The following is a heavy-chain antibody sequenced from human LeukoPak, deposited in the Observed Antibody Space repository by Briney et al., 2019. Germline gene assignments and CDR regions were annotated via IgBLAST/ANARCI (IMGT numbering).Heavy chain of an antibody. CDR3: ARVLAAAGTELSGLDY. CDR1: GFTFSSYS. CDR2: ISSSSSYI. D-gene: IGHD6-13*01. J-gene: IGHJ4*02. Sequence: GGSLRFSCAASGFTFSSYSMNWVRQAPGKGLEWVSSISSSSSYIYYADSVKGRFTISRDNAKNSLYLQMNSLRAEDTAVYYCARVLAAAGTELSGLDYWAREPWSPSPQ. V-gene: IGHV3-21*01.